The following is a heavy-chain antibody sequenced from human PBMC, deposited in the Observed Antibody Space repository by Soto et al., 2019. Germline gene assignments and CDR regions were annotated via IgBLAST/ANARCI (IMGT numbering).Heavy chain of an antibody. Sequence: SVRVSYRASGYTCTSYGITYVRQAPGQGLEWMGWISAYNGNTNYAQKLQGRVTMTTDTSTSTAYMELRSLRSDDTAVYYCARGYVGAFDIWGQGTMVTVSS. V-gene: IGHV1-18*01. D-gene: IGHD3-16*01. CDR3: ARGYVGAFDI. CDR1: GYTCTSYG. J-gene: IGHJ3*02. CDR2: ISAYNGNT.